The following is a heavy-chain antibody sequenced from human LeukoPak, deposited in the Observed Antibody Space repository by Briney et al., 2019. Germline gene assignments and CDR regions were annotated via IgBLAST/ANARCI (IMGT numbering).Heavy chain of an antibody. D-gene: IGHD1-26*01. CDR2: IYTSGST. V-gene: IGHV4-4*07. J-gene: IGHJ4*02. Sequence: SETLSLTCTVSGGSISSYYWSWIRQPAGKGLEWIGRIYTSGSTNYNPSLKSRVTMSVDTSKNQFSLKLSSVTAADTAVYYCARGVRDSGSLSPFDYWGQGTLVTVSS. CDR3: ARGVRDSGSLSPFDY. CDR1: GGSISSYY.